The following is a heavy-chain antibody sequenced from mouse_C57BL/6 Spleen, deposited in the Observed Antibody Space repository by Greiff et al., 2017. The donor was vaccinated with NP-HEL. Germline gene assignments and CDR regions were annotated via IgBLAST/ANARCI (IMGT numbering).Heavy chain of an antibody. Sequence: QVQLQQPGTELVKPGASVKLSCKASGYTFTSYWMHWVKQRPGQGLEWIGNINPSNGGTNYNEKCKSKATLTVDKSSSTAYMRLSSLTSEDSAVYYCARSVYGSSFDYWGQGTTPTVAS. CDR3: ARSVYGSSFDY. CDR2: INPSNGGT. V-gene: IGHV1-53*01. CDR1: GYTFTSYW. J-gene: IGHJ2*01. D-gene: IGHD1-1*01.